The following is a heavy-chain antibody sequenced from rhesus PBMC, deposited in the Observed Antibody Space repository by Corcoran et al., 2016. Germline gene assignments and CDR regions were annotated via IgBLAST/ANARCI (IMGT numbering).Heavy chain of an antibody. CDR3: TRDPSYNCWTGYYKD. V-gene: IGHV3S11*01. Sequence: EVQLVESGGGLVQPGGSLRLSCAASGFTFSNYWMSWVRQAPGKGLAWVGFIKNKADGATAAYAEYVKGRFTISKDYSKNTLYLQMNSLNTEDTAVYYCTRDPSYNCWTGYYKDWGQGVLVTVSS. J-gene: IGHJ4*01. CDR1: GFTFSNYW. CDR2: IKNKADGATA. D-gene: IGHD3-3*01.